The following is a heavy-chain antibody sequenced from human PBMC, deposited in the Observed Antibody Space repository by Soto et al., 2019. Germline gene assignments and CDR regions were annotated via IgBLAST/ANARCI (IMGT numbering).Heavy chain of an antibody. V-gene: IGHV1-18*01. CDR2: ISAYNGNT. J-gene: IGHJ3*02. CDR1: GYTFTSYG. CDR3: AREPEVAGAFDI. D-gene: IGHD5-12*01. Sequence: ASVKVSCKASGYTFTSYGIRWVRQAPGQGLEWMGWISAYNGNTNYAQKLQGRVTMTTDTSTSTAYMELRSLRSDDTAVYYCAREPEVAGAFDIWGQGTMVTVSS.